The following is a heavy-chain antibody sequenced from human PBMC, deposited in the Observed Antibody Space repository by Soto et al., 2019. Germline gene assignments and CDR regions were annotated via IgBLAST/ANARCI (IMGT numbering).Heavy chain of an antibody. V-gene: IGHV3-23*01. J-gene: IGHJ4*02. D-gene: IGHD3-16*01. CDR3: AKARRAGGNSAFYFDF. CDR1: GFKFSNYA. Sequence: GGSLRLSCAASGFKFSNYAMSWVRQAPGKGLEWVSLISATGGGTYYADSVKGRFTISRDNSHNTLYLQVHSLTAEDTAVYYCAKARRAGGNSAFYFDFWGQGAQVTVSS. CDR2: ISATGGGT.